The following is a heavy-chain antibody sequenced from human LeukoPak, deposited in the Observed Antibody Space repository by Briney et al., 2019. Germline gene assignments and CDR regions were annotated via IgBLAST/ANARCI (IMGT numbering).Heavy chain of an antibody. Sequence: SETLSLTCTVSGGSISSSSYYWGWIRQPPGKGLEWIGSIYYSGSTYYNPSLKSRVTISVDTSKNQFSLKLSSVTAADTAVYYCASIYDSSGEWGQGTLATVSS. CDR1: GGSISSSSYY. CDR3: ASIYDSSGE. D-gene: IGHD3-22*01. V-gene: IGHV4-39*01. J-gene: IGHJ4*02. CDR2: IYYSGST.